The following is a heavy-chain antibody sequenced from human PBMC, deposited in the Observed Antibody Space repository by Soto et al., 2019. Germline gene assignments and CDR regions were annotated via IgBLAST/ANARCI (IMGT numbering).Heavy chain of an antibody. V-gene: IGHV4-31*01. CDR3: ARGRNIVATMKAFDI. CDR1: GGSINNGGYY. Sequence: QVQLQESGPGLVKPSQTLSLTCTVSGGSINNGGYYWSWIRQHPGKGLEWIGYIYYSGSTYYNPSLKRLLTISLDTSKNQFSLKLTSVTAADTAVYYCARGRNIVATMKAFDIWGQGTMVTVSS. D-gene: IGHD5-12*01. J-gene: IGHJ3*02. CDR2: IYYSGST.